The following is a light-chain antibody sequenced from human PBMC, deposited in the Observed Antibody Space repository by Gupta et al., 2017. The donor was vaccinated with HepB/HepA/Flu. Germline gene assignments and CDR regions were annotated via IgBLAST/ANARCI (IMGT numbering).Light chain of an antibody. J-gene: IGKJ3*01. Sequence: DIQLTQSPSSLSASVGDRVTITCRASQSIRDYLNWYQQKPGQAPKLLIYSPSSLQSGVPPRVSGGGSGTDFTLTISGLQPEDFGTYYCQQSYRAPPFTFGPGTKVDIK. CDR2: SPS. CDR3: QQSYRAPPFT. CDR1: QSIRDY. V-gene: IGKV1-39*01.